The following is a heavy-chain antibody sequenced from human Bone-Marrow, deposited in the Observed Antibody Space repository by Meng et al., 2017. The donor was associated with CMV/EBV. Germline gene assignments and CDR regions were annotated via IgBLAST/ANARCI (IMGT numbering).Heavy chain of an antibody. J-gene: IGHJ4*02. V-gene: IGHV3-74*03. CDR3: AKDPPEGPRPPYCSSTSCYPDY. D-gene: IGHD2-2*01. CDR2: IYIDERRAPNT. CDR1: GFTLSDYW. Sequence: GESLKISCAASGFTLSDYWMHWVRQAPGKGLMWVARIYIDERRAPNTMHADSVKGRFTISRDNSKNTLYLQMNSLRAEDTAVYYCAKDPPEGPRPPYCSSTSCYPDYWGQGTRVTVSS.